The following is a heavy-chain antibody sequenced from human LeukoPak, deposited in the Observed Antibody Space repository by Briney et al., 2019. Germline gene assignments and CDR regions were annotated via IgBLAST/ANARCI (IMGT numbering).Heavy chain of an antibody. D-gene: IGHD6-6*01. V-gene: IGHV4-61*01. CDR3: ARISYGYSSSSTGGNYYYYMDV. CDR2: IYYSGST. CDR1: GGSISSGSYY. Sequence: PSETLSLTCTVSGGSISSGSYYWSWIRQPPGKGLEWIGYIYYSGSTNYNASLKSRVTISVDTSKNQFSLKLSSVTAADTAVYYCARISYGYSSSSTGGNYYYYMDVWGKGTTVTVSS. J-gene: IGHJ6*03.